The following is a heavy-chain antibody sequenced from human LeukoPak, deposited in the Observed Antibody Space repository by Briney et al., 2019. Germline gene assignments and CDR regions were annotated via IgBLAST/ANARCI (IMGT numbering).Heavy chain of an antibody. CDR3: TTAQNSSGWYSDAFDI. D-gene: IGHD6-19*01. Sequence: GGSLRLSCAASGFTFSNAWMGWVRQAPGKGLEWVGRIKSKTDGGTTDYAAPVKGRFTISRDDSKNTLYLQMNSLKTEDTAVYYCTTAQNSSGWYSDAFDIWGQGTMVTVSS. CDR2: IKSKTDGGTT. J-gene: IGHJ3*02. CDR1: GFTFSNAW. V-gene: IGHV3-15*01.